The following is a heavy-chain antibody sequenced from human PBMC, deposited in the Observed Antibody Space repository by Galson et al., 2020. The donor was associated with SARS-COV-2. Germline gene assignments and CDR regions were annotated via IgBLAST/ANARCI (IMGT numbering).Heavy chain of an antibody. V-gene: IGHV4-39*07. D-gene: IGHD2-8*02. CDR3: ARERYISNWWGESLDY. CDR2: IYSNGHT. J-gene: IGHJ4*02. Sequence: SETLSLTCTVSGDSISSSSYYWAWIRRPPGKGLGWIGNIYSNGHTSYNPSLQSRVTISEDTSKNQSSLKLSSVTAAATAVYYCARERYISNWWGESLDYWGQGTLVTVSS. CDR1: GDSISSSSYY.